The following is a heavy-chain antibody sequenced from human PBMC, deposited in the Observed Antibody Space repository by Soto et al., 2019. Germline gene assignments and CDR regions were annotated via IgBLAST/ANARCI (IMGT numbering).Heavy chain of an antibody. CDR1: GGSISSGGYS. J-gene: IGHJ4*02. Sequence: SETLSLTCAVSGGSISSGGYSWSWIRQPPGKGLEWIGYIYHSGSTYYNPSLKSRVTISVDRSKNQFSLKLSSVTAADTAVYYCARGPPFGGWGQGTLGTVS. CDR3: ARGPPFGG. CDR2: IYHSGST. D-gene: IGHD3-16*01. V-gene: IGHV4-30-2*01.